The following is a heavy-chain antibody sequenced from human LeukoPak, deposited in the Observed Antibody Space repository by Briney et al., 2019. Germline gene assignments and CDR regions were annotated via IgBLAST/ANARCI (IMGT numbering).Heavy chain of an antibody. CDR2: ISYDGSNK. J-gene: IGHJ4*02. CDR3: ARVSLQWLFSLYYFDY. CDR1: GFTFSSYA. V-gene: IGHV3-30-3*01. D-gene: IGHD3-22*01. Sequence: PGGSLRLSCAASGFTFSSYAMHWVRQAPGKGLEWVAVISYDGSNKYYADSVKGRFTISRDNSKNTLYLQMNSLRAEDTAVYYCARVSLQWLFSLYYFDYWGQGTLVTVSS.